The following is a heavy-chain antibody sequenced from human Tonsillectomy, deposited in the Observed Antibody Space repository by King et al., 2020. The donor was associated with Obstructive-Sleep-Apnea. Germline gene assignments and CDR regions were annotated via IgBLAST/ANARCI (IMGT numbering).Heavy chain of an antibody. CDR1: GGSISSYY. V-gene: IGHV4-59*01. CDR3: ARENYYDSSGYYTYYFDY. Sequence: VQLQESGPGLVKPSETLSLTCTVSGGSISSYYWSWIRQPPGKGLEWIGNIYYSGSTNYKPSLKSRATISVDTSKNQFSLKLSSVTAADTAVYYCARENYYDSSGYYTYYFDYWGQGTLVTVSS. J-gene: IGHJ4*02. D-gene: IGHD3-22*01. CDR2: IYYSGST.